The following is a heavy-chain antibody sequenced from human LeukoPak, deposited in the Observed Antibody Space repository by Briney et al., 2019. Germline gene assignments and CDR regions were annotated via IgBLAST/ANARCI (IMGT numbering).Heavy chain of an antibody. V-gene: IGHV3-30-3*01. CDR1: GFTFSSYA. CDR2: ISYDGSNK. CDR3: AREYGMDV. Sequence: GRSLRLSCAASGFTFSSYAMHWVRQAPGKGLEWVAVISYDGSNKYYADPVKGRFTISRDNSKNTLYLQMNSLRAEDTAVYYCAREYGMDVWGQGTTVTVSS. J-gene: IGHJ6*02.